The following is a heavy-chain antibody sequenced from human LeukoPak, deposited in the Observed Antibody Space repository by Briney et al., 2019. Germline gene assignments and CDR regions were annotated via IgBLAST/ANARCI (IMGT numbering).Heavy chain of an antibody. D-gene: IGHD1-26*01. V-gene: IGHV4-39*07. J-gene: IGHJ5*02. CDR3: ARSTSMTTPLFDP. CDR2: IYYSGST. Sequence: SETLSLTCTVSGGSISSSSYYWGWIRQPPGKGLEWIGSIYYSGSTYYNPSLKSRVAISVDTSKNQFSLKLSSVTAADTAVYYCARSTSMTTPLFDPWGQGTLVAVSS. CDR1: GGSISSSSYY.